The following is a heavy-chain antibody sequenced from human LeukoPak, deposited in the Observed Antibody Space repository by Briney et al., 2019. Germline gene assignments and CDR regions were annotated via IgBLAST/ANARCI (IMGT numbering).Heavy chain of an antibody. CDR3: ARDRGMATIVAH. CDR1: GFTFSSYS. J-gene: IGHJ4*02. V-gene: IGHV3-30*02. Sequence: GGSLRLSCAASGFTFSSYSMNWVRQAPGKGLEWVAFIRYDGSNKYYADSVKGRFTISRDNSKNTLYLQMNSLRAEDTAVYYCARDRGMATIVAHWGQGTLVTVSS. D-gene: IGHD5-24*01. CDR2: IRYDGSNK.